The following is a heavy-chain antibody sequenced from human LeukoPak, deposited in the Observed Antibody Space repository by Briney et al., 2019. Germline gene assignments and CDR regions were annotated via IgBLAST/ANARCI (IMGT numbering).Heavy chain of an antibody. CDR1: GYTFTSYY. CDR2: INPSGGST. V-gene: IGHV1-46*03. Sequence: GASVKVSCKASGYTFTSYYMHWVRQAPGQGLEWMAIINPSGGSTSYAQKFQGRVTMTRDTSTSTVYMELSSLRSEDTAVYYCARSYDFWSGSPSRAWFDPWGQGTLVTVSS. CDR3: ARSYDFWSGSPSRAWFDP. D-gene: IGHD3-3*01. J-gene: IGHJ5*02.